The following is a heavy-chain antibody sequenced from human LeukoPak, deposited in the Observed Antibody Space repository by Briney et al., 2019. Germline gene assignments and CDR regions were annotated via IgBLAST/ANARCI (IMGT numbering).Heavy chain of an antibody. V-gene: IGHV4-59*08. CDR2: IYYSGTT. Sequence: PSETLSLTCTVSGGSISNNYWSWVRQSPGNGLEWIGYIYYSGTTKYNPSLKSRVTISIDTSKNQFSLKLNSVSAADTAVYYCARQRCTTASCFLNVWGQGTTVTVSS. J-gene: IGHJ6*02. D-gene: IGHD2-2*01. CDR1: GGSISNNY. CDR3: ARQRCTTASCFLNV.